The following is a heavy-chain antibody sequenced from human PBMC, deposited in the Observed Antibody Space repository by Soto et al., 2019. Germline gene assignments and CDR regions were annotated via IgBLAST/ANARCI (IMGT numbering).Heavy chain of an antibody. V-gene: IGHV1-8*02. CDR1: GYTFTGYY. CDR2: MNPNSGDT. CDR3: ARARPAVAVAGTFWFEP. J-gene: IGHJ5*02. Sequence: ASVKVSCKASGYTFTGYYMHWVRQAPGQGLEWMGWMNPNSGDTGYAQKFQGRVTMTRNTSISTAYMELSSLRSEDTAVYYCARARPAVAVAGTFWFEPWGQGTLVTVSS. D-gene: IGHD6-19*01.